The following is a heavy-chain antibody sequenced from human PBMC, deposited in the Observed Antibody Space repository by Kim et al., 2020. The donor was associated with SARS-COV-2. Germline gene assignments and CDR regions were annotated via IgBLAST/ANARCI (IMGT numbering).Heavy chain of an antibody. Sequence: SETLSLTCTVSGGSISSSSYYWGWIRQPPGKGLEWIGSIYYSGSTYYNPSLKSRVTISVDTSKNQFSLKLSSVTAADTAVYYCARDTRGHYYGSGSYDYWGQGTLVTVSS. D-gene: IGHD3-10*01. CDR1: GGSISSSSYY. V-gene: IGHV4-39*07. CDR3: ARDTRGHYYGSGSYDY. J-gene: IGHJ4*02. CDR2: IYYSGST.